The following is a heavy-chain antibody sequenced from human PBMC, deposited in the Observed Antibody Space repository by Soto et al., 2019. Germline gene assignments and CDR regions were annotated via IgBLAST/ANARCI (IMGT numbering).Heavy chain of an antibody. V-gene: IGHV3-23*01. CDR3: AEDLRMVRGVIRGSYFDY. J-gene: IGHJ4*02. Sequence: EVQLLESGGGLVQPGGSLRLSCAASGFTFSSYAMSWVRQAPGKGLEWVSAISGSGGSTYYADSVKGRFTISRDNSKNPVYVQMNSLRSEGTAVYYCAEDLRMVRGVIRGSYFDYWGQGTLVTVSS. CDR1: GFTFSSYA. CDR2: ISGSGGST. D-gene: IGHD3-10*01.